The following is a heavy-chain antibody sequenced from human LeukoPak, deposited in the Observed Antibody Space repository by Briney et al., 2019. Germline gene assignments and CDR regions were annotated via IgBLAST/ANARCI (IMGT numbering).Heavy chain of an antibody. Sequence: GGSLRLSCAASGFTFSNAWMSWVRQAPGKGLEWVGRIESKTDGGTTDYAAPVKGRFTISRDDSKNTLYLQMNSLKTEDTAVYYRTTDPMYSSSWWQPANYWGQGTLVTVSS. CDR3: TTDPMYSSSWWQPANY. J-gene: IGHJ4*02. CDR1: GFTFSNAW. CDR2: IESKTDGGTT. D-gene: IGHD6-6*01. V-gene: IGHV3-15*04.